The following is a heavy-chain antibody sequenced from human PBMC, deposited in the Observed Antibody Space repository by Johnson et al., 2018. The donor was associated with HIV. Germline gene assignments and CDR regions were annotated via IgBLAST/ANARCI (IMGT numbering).Heavy chain of an antibody. V-gene: IGHV3-74*02. CDR2: ISWNSGST. CDR1: GFTFSSYW. CDR3: AKNFRGGIVATGDAFDT. D-gene: IGHD6-13*01. J-gene: IGHJ3*02. Sequence: VQLVESGGGLVQPGGSLRLSCAASGFTFSSYWMHWVRQAPGKGLEWVSGISWNSGSTGYADSVKGRFTISRDNSKNTLYLQMNSLRAEDTAMYYCAKNFRGGIVATGDAFDTWGQGTMVTVSA.